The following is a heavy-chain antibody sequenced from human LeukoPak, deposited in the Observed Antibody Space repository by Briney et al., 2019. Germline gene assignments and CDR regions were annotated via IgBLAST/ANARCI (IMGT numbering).Heavy chain of an antibody. V-gene: IGHV3-48*04. J-gene: IGHJ4*02. Sequence: GGSLRLSCAASGFTFSSYAMSWVRQAPGKGLEWVSYISSSGSTIYYADSVKGRFTISRDNAKNSLYLQMNGLRAEDTAVYYCARKGYGGSYYTDYWGQGTLVTVSS. CDR3: ARKGYGGSYYTDY. D-gene: IGHD1-26*01. CDR2: ISSSGSTI. CDR1: GFTFSSYA.